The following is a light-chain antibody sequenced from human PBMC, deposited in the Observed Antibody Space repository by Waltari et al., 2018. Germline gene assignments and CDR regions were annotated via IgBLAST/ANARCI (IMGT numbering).Light chain of an antibody. J-gene: IGLJ2*01. Sequence: HSVLTQPPAVSGAPAQRGPTPCTCSSPNIGAGYAVHWYQQLPGTAPKLLIYGNSNRPSGVPDRFSGSKSGTSASLAITGLQAEDEADYYCQSYDSSLSGVVFGGGTKLTVL. CDR1: SPNIGAGYA. CDR3: QSYDSSLSGVV. V-gene: IGLV1-40*01. CDR2: GNS.